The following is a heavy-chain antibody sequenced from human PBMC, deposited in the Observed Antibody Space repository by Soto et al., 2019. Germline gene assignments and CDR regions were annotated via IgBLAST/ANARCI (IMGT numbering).Heavy chain of an antibody. CDR1: GGSISRHY. Sequence: QVQLQESGPGLVMPSETLSLKCTVSGGSISRHYWHWIRQPPGKGLEWIGYMYHNSGSTNYHPSLKRRVTISVDTSKNQFSLRRSSVTAADTAVYYCVRDSAANGMDVWGQGTSVNVSS. CDR3: VRDSAANGMDV. V-gene: IGHV4-59*11. J-gene: IGHJ6*02. CDR2: MYHNSGST.